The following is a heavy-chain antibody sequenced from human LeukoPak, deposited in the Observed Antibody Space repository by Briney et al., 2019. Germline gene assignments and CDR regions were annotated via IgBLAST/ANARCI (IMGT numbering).Heavy chain of an antibody. D-gene: IGHD5-12*01. J-gene: IGHJ3*02. Sequence: GGSLRLSCAASGFTFSSYAMHWVRQAPGKGLEWVAVTSYDGSNKYYADSVKGRFTISRDNSKNTLYLQMNSLRAEDTAVYYCARDRGDIVATNDAFDIWGQGTMVTVSS. CDR1: GFTFSSYA. CDR3: ARDRGDIVATNDAFDI. CDR2: TSYDGSNK. V-gene: IGHV3-30-3*01.